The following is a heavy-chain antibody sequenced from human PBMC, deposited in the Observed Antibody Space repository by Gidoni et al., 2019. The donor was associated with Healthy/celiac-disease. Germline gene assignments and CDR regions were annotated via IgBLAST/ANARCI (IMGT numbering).Heavy chain of an antibody. V-gene: IGHV1-69*01. J-gene: IGHJ6*02. CDR1: GGTFSSYA. Sequence: HVQLVQSGAEVKKPGSSVKVSCKASGGTFSSYAICWVRRAPGQGLEWMGGIIPIFGTANYAQKFQGRVTITADESTSTAYMELSSLRSEDTAVYYCARGITMVRGVIITPYYYYGMDVWGQGTTVTVSS. D-gene: IGHD3-10*01. CDR3: ARGITMVRGVIITPYYYYGMDV. CDR2: IIPIFGTA.